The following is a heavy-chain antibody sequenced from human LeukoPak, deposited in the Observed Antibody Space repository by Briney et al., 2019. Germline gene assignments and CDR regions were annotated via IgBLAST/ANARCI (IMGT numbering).Heavy chain of an antibody. CDR3: ARLKRIQLWFESAAYYYYMDV. Sequence: GAALQISWKGSGYLFTSYWIGGGRQLPGKGLEWRGIIYPGDSDTRYSPSFQGQVTISADKSISTAYLQWSSLKASDTAMYYCARLKRIQLWFESAAYYYYMDVWGKGTTVTVSS. CDR1: GYLFTSYW. CDR2: IYPGDSDT. V-gene: IGHV5-51*01. J-gene: IGHJ6*03. D-gene: IGHD5-18*01.